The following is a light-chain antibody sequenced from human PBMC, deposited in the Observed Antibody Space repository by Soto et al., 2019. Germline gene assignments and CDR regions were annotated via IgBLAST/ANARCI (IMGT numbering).Light chain of an antibody. CDR3: QIYGSSPLIT. CDR2: VAS. Sequence: EIVLTQSPGTLSLSPWERATLSCRASQSVTSNYLAWYQQKPGQAPRLLIYVASNRAAGIPDRFSGSGSGTDFSLTISRLELEDFAVYYCQIYGSSPLITFGQGTRLEIK. J-gene: IGKJ5*01. CDR1: QSVTSNY. V-gene: IGKV3-20*01.